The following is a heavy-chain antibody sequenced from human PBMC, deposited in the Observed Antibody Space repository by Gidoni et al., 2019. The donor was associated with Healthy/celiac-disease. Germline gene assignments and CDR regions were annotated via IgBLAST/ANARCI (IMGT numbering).Heavy chain of an antibody. V-gene: IGHV3-30*04. J-gene: IGHJ4*02. CDR3: ARDGGVVGWFGETDYFDY. CDR2: ISYDGSNK. CDR1: GFTFSSYA. Sequence: QVQLVESGGGVVQPGRSLRLSCAASGFTFSSYAMHLVRQAPGKGLEWVAVISYDGSNKYYAGSVKGRFTISRDNSKNTLYLQMNSLRAEDTAVYYCARDGGVVGWFGETDYFDYWGQGTLVTVSS. D-gene: IGHD3-10*01.